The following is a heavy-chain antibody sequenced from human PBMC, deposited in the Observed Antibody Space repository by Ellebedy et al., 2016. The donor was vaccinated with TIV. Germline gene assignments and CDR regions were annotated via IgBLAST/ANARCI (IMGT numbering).Heavy chain of an antibody. V-gene: IGHV3-72*01. CDR3: ARETIMITFGGVITT. CDR2: IRSKAYGGTT. J-gene: IGHJ3*01. D-gene: IGHD3-16*02. Sequence: PGGSLRLSCAASGFTFSDHYMDWVRQAPGKGLEWVGFIRSKAYGGTTAYAASVKGRFTISRDDSKNSLFLQMNSRKGEDTAVYFCARETIMITFGGVITTWGQGTMVTVSS. CDR1: GFTFSDHY.